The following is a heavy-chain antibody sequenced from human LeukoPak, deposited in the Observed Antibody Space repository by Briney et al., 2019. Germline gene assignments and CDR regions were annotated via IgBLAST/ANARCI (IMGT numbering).Heavy chain of an antibody. Sequence: GGSLRLSCAASGITFSSYWMHWVRQAPGKGLVWVSRINSDGRRTSYADSVKGRFTISRDNAKNMLYLQMNSLRAEDTAVYYCARDAFGVDKSPFWGQGTLVTVSS. V-gene: IGHV3-74*01. CDR2: INSDGRRT. CDR1: GITFSSYW. D-gene: IGHD3-3*01. J-gene: IGHJ4*02. CDR3: ARDAFGVDKSPF.